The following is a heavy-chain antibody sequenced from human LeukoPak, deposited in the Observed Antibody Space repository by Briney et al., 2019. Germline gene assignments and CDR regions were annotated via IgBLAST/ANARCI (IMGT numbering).Heavy chain of an antibody. V-gene: IGHV3-48*01. CDR3: ARDPYSGLDAFDI. CDR1: GITFSTYS. D-gene: IGHD4-23*01. J-gene: IGHJ3*02. Sequence: GGSLRLSCVASGITFSTYSMNWVRQAPGKGLEWVSYISSFSGTINYADSVKGRFTISRDNAKNSLYLQMNSLRAEDTAVYYCARDPYSGLDAFDIWGQGTMVTVSS. CDR2: ISSFSGTI.